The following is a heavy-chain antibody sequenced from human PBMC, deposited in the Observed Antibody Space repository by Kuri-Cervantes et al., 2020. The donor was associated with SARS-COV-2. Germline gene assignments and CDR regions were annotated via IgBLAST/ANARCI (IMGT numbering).Heavy chain of an antibody. CDR2: IYPHDSDR. J-gene: IGHJ6*02. CDR1: GYSFTSYW. Sequence: GESLEISCKGSGYSFTSYWIGWVRQMPGKGLEWMGIIYPHDSDRRYSPSFQGQVTISADKSISTAYLQWSSLKASDTAMYYRARLRVYDYVWGSSRYSAHYYDALDVWGQGTTVTVSS. CDR3: ARLRVYDYVWGSSRYSAHYYDALDV. D-gene: IGHD3-16*01. V-gene: IGHV5-51*01.